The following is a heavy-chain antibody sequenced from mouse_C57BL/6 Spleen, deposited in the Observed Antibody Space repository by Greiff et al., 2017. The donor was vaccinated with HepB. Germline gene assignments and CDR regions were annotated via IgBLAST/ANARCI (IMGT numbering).Heavy chain of an antibody. Sequence: EVQLQQSGAELVRPGASVKLSCTASGFNIKDDYMHWVKQRPEQGLEWIGWIDPENGDTEYASKFQGKATITADTSSNTAYLQLSSLTSEDTAVYYCTTGDYGSSYGAYWGQRTLVTVSA. CDR2: IDPENGDT. CDR1: GFNIKDDY. J-gene: IGHJ3*01. D-gene: IGHD1-1*01. V-gene: IGHV14-4*01. CDR3: TTGDYGSSYGAY.